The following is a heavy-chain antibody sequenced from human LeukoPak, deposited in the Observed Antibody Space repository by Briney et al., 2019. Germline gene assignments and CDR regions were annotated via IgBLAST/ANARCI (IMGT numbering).Heavy chain of an antibody. CDR2: INHSGST. CDR3: ARAGVVTATRDYFDY. CDR1: GGSFSGYY. J-gene: IGHJ4*02. Sequence: SETLSLTCAVYGGSFSGYYWSWIRQPPGKGLEWIGEINHSGSTNYNPSLKSRVTISVDTSKNQFSLKLRSVTAADTAVYYCARAGVVTATRDYFDYWGQGTLVTVSS. D-gene: IGHD2-21*02. V-gene: IGHV4-34*01.